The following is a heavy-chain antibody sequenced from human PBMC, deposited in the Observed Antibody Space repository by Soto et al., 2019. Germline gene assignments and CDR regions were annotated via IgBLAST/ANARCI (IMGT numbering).Heavy chain of an antibody. J-gene: IGHJ5*02. V-gene: IGHV1-69*01. CDR2: IIPIFGTA. CDR3: ARDRVYSSGWTTTPGWFDP. CDR1: GGTFSSYA. Sequence: QVQLVQSGAEVKKPGSSVKVSSKASGGTFSSYAISWVRQAPGQGLEWMGGIIPIFGTANYAQKFQGRVTITADESTSTAYMELSSLRSEDTAVYYCARDRVYSSGWTTTPGWFDPWGQGTLVTVSS. D-gene: IGHD6-19*01.